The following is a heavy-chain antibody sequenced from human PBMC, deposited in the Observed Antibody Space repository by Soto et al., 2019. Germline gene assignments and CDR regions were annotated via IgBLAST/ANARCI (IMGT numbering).Heavy chain of an antibody. CDR3: ARAKATYYYDSSGYLDY. CDR1: GGSFSGYY. J-gene: IGHJ4*02. CDR2: IYHSGST. V-gene: IGHV4-34*01. D-gene: IGHD3-22*01. Sequence: PSETLSLTCAVYGGSFSGYYWSWIRQPPGKGLEWIGEIYHSGSTNYNPSLKSRVTISVDKSKNQFSLKLSSVTAADTAVYYCARAKATYYYDSSGYLDYWGQGTLVTVSS.